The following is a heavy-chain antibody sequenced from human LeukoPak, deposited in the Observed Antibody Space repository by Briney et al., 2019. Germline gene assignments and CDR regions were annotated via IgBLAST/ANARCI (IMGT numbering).Heavy chain of an antibody. CDR3: ARDSSGSHYYDSSGYSY. CDR2: INPSGGST. Sequence: ASVKVSCKASGYTFTSYYMHWVRQAPGQGLEWMRIINPSGGSTSYAQKFQGRVTMTRDTSTSTVYMELSSLRSEDTAVYYCARDSSGSHYYDSSGYSYWGQGTLVTVSS. CDR1: GYTFTSYY. J-gene: IGHJ4*02. V-gene: IGHV1-46*01. D-gene: IGHD3-22*01.